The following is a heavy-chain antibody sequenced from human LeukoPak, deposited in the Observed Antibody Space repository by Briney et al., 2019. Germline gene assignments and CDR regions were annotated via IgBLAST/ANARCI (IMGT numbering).Heavy chain of an antibody. CDR3: TRGRPINFRRSYYFDY. CDR2: INHSGST. D-gene: IGHD1-26*01. V-gene: IGHV4-34*01. CDR1: GGSFGGYY. Sequence: SETLSLTCGVYGGSFGGYYWSWIRQPPGEGLEWIGEINHSGSTNYNPSLKSRVTISVDTSKNHCSLKLTSVTAADTAVFTCTRGRPINFRRSYYFDYCGQGTLVTVSS. J-gene: IGHJ4*02.